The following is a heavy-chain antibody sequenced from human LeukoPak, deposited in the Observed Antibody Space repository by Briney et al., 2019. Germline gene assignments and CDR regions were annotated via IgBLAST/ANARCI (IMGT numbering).Heavy chain of an antibody. CDR3: VRAGAGLDY. J-gene: IGHJ4*02. CDR2: IWHDGSNK. V-gene: IGHV3-33*01. CDR1: GFTLSTYG. Sequence: PGGSLRLSCAASGFTLSTYGMHWVRQAPGKGLEWVAVIWHDGSNKYYADSVKGRFTISRDNDKNTLYLQMHSLRADDSAVYYCVRAGAGLDYWGQGTLVTVSS. D-gene: IGHD6-13*01.